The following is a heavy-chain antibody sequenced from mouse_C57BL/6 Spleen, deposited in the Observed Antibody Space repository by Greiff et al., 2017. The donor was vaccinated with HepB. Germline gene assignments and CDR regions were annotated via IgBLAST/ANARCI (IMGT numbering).Heavy chain of an antibody. CDR3: AREVITTVVARGYWYFDV. V-gene: IGHV3-6*01. CDR1: GYSITSGYY. J-gene: IGHJ1*03. CDR2: ISYDGSN. Sequence: ESGPGLVKPSQSLSLTCSVTGYSITSGYYWNWIRQFPGNKLEWMGYISYDGSNNYNPSLKNRISITRDTSKNQFFLKLNSVTTEDTATYYCAREVITTVVARGYWYFDVWGTGTTVTVSS. D-gene: IGHD1-1*01.